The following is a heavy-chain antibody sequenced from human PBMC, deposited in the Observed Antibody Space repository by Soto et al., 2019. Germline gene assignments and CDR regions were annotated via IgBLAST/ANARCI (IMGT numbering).Heavy chain of an antibody. D-gene: IGHD2-15*01. CDR2: IKSETDGGTT. V-gene: IGHV3-15*01. CDR3: TSGWPDY. J-gene: IGHJ4*02. CDR1: GFTFSNAW. Sequence: GGSLRLSCAASGFTFSNAWMSWVRQAPGKGLEWVGRIKSETDGGTTDYAAPVKGRFTILRDDSKNALYLQMNSLKTEDTAVYYCTSGWPDYWAREPWSPSPQ.